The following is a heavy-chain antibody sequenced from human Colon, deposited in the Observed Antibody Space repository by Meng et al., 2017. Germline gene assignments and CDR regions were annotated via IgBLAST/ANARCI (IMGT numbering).Heavy chain of an antibody. V-gene: IGHV7-4-1*02. CDR1: GYSFRPYA. D-gene: IGHD4-23*01. Sequence: QVQLGQSGSELKKPGASVKISCKASGYSFRPYAINWVRHIPGQGLQWMGWINMYTAEPSYVEGFTGRFVFSLDISVSTAYLEISNLKAEDTALYFCARHNGNSDFDYWGQGTLVTVSS. J-gene: IGHJ4*02. CDR2: INMYTAEP. CDR3: ARHNGNSDFDY.